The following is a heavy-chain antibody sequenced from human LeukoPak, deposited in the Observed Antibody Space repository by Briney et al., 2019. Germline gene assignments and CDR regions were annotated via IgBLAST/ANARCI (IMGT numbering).Heavy chain of an antibody. CDR1: GFTFSGYA. V-gene: IGHV3-30*04. Sequence: GGSLRLSCAASGFTFSGYAIYWVRQAPGKGLEWVAVIAYDGSNKYYADSVKGRFTISRDNSKNTLYLKMNSLRAEDMAVYYCAKEYPLSYFDWFLPAYWGQGTLVTVSS. CDR2: IAYDGSNK. D-gene: IGHD3-9*01. J-gene: IGHJ4*02. CDR3: AKEYPLSYFDWFLPAY.